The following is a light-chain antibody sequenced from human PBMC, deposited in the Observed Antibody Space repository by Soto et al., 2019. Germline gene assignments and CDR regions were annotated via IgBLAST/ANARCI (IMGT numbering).Light chain of an antibody. J-gene: IGLJ1*01. CDR3: CSYAGTFYV. CDR2: DVS. V-gene: IGLV2-11*01. Sequence: QSGLTQPRSVSGSPGQSVTISCTGTSSDFGGYNYVSWYQHHPGKAPKLMIYDVSERPSGVPDRFSGSKSGNTASLTISGLQAEDEADYYCCSYAGTFYVFGTGTKVTVL. CDR1: SSDFGGYNY.